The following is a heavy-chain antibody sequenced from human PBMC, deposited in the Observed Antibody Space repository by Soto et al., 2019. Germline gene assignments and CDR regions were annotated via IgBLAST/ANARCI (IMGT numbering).Heavy chain of an antibody. Sequence: PSETLSLTCTVSGGSISSSSYYWGWIRQPPGKGLEWIGSIYYSGSTYYNPSLKRRVTISVDTSKNPFSLKLSSVTAADTAVYYCARRVQLRAYNYYGMDVWGQGTTVTVSS. CDR2: IYYSGST. D-gene: IGHD5-18*01. V-gene: IGHV4-39*01. J-gene: IGHJ6*02. CDR3: ARRVQLRAYNYYGMDV. CDR1: GGSISSSSYY.